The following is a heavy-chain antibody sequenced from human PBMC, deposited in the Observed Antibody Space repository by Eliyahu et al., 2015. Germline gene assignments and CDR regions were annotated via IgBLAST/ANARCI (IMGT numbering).Heavy chain of an antibody. CDR2: ISSSSSYI. J-gene: IGHJ5*02. V-gene: IGHV3-21*01. CDR1: GFTFSSYW. Sequence: EVQLVESGGGLVQPGGSLRLSCAXSGFTFSSYWMSWVRQAPGKGLEWXSSISSSSSYIYYADSVKGRFTISRDNAKNSLYLQMNSLRAEDTAVYYYARDPIAAENNWFDPWGQGTLVTVSS. CDR3: ARDPIAAENNWFDP. D-gene: IGHD6-13*01.